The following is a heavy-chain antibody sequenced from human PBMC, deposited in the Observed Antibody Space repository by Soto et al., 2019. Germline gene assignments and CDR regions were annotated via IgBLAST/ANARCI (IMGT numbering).Heavy chain of an antibody. CDR2: IYYSGST. Sequence: SETLSLTCTVSGGSISGYYWSWIRQPPEKGLEWIGNIYYSGSTNYKPSLKSRVTISVDTSKNQFSLKLSSVTAADTAVYYCASSAPDYYYDSSGFDNWGQGALVTVSS. J-gene: IGHJ4*02. CDR1: GGSISGYY. V-gene: IGHV4-59*01. CDR3: ASSAPDYYYDSSGFDN. D-gene: IGHD3-22*01.